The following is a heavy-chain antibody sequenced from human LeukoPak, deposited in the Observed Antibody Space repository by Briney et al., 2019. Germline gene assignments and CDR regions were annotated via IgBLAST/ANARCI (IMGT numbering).Heavy chain of an antibody. CDR1: GGSISCGDYY. CDR2: IYYSGST. J-gene: IGHJ3*02. CDR3: ARGGSSSIQDAFDI. V-gene: IGHV4-30-4*01. D-gene: IGHD6-6*01. Sequence: SETLSLTCTVSGGSISCGDYYWSWIRQPPGKGLKWIGYIYYSGSTYYNPSLKSRVTISVDTSKNQFSLKLSSVTAADTAVYYCARGGSSSIQDAFDIWGQGTMVTVSS.